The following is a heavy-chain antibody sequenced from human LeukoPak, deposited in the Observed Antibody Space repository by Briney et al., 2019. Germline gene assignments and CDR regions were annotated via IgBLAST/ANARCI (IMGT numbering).Heavy chain of an antibody. D-gene: IGHD3-3*01. J-gene: IGHJ4*02. CDR1: GFTFKSYW. CDR2: IKQDGREK. CDR3: ARDDPTLFWSGSPFY. Sequence: GSLGLSCAASGFTFKSYWLRWVRQAPGRGLEWVANIKQDGREKYYVDSVMGRFTISRDNANNSQYLQKNSLKAEDTAVYYCARDDPTLFWSGSPFYWGQGTLVTVSS. V-gene: IGHV3-7*01.